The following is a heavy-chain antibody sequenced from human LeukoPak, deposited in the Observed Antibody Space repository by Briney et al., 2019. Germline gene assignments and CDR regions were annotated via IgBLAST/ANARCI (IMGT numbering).Heavy chain of an antibody. CDR2: ISGSGDST. CDR3: AKAKYSAPASYENNWFDP. Sequence: PGGSLRLSCAASGFTFTSYAMSWVRQAPGKELEWVSAISGSGDSTYYADSVKGRFTISSDNSKDTVFLHMNSLRGEDTAVYYCAKAKYSAPASYENNWFDPWGQGTLVTVSS. J-gene: IGHJ5*02. D-gene: IGHD3-10*01. CDR1: GFTFTSYA. V-gene: IGHV3-23*01.